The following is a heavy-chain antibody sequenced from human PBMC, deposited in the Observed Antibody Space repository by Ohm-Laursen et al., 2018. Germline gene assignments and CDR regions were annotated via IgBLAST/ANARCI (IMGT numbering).Heavy chain of an antibody. D-gene: IGHD2-15*01. J-gene: IGHJ4*02. V-gene: IGHV3-9*01. CDR1: GFTFADSA. CDR2: ISWNSVTL. Sequence: LSLTCAASGFTFADSAMQWVRHAPGQGLEWVAGISWNSVTLDYADSVKGRFTISRDNAKNSLYLQMNSLRIEDTALYYCAKDRFDSNNYVDYWGQGTLVTVSS. CDR3: AKDRFDSNNYVDY.